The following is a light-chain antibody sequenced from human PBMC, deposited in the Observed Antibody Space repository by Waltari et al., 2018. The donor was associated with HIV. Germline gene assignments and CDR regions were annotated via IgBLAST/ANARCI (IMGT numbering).Light chain of an antibody. CDR1: QDIGSD. V-gene: IGKV1-17*01. CDR2: AAS. CDR3: LQHNSHPPT. J-gene: IGKJ2*01. Sequence: DIQMTPSPSSLAASVGDRATITCRASQDIGSDLGWFQQTPGKAPKRLIYAASTLQSGVPSRFRGSGSGTQFTLTISSLQPEDFATYYCLQHNSHPPTFGQGTKLEIK.